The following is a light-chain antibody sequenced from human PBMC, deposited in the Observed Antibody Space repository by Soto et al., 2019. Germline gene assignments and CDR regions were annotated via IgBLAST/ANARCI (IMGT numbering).Light chain of an antibody. J-gene: IGKJ3*01. CDR1: QSVAANY. CDR2: GAS. Sequence: EVVLTQSPGTLSLSPGERATLSCRASQSVAANYLAWYQQKRGQAPRLLIYGASSRATGIPDRFSGSQSGTDFTSPSTRLEPEDFSVYSCHQYGTAPLTLDRGVKVDIK. V-gene: IGKV3-20*01. CDR3: HQYGTAPLT.